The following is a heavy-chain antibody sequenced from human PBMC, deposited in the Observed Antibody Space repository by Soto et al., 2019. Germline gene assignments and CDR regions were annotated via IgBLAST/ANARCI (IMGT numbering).Heavy chain of an antibody. CDR1: GYTLTELS. CDR2: FDPEDGET. V-gene: IGHV1-24*01. J-gene: IGHJ6*02. D-gene: IGHD3-3*01. CDR3: ATVSPIFGLVINPDPDYYGMDV. Sequence: QVQLVQSGAEVKKPGASVKVSCKVSGYTLTELSMHWVRQAPGKGLEWMGGFDPEDGETIYAQKLQGRVTMTEDTSIDTAYMKLSSLRSEDTAVYYCATVSPIFGLVINPDPDYYGMDVWVQGTTDTVSS.